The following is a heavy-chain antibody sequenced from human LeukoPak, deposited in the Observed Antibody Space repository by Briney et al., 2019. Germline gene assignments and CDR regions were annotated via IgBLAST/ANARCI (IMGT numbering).Heavy chain of an antibody. V-gene: IGHV4-59*08. D-gene: IGHD3-3*01. CDR2: IYYSGST. CDR1: GGSFSCYY. CDR3: KQKTAYDFWSGPFDY. Sequence: SETLSLTCAVYGGSFSCYYWSWIRQPPGKGLEWIGYIYYSGSTNYNPSLKSRVTISVDTSKNQFSLKLSSVTAADTAVFFFKQKTAYDFWSGPFDYWGQGTLVTVSS. J-gene: IGHJ4*02.